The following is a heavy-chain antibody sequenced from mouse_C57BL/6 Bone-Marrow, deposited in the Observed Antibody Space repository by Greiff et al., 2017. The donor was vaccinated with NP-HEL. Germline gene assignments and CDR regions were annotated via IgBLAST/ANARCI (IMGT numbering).Heavy chain of an antibody. D-gene: IGHD2-2*01. CDR1: GYSITSGYY. CDR2: ISYDGSN. V-gene: IGHV3-6*01. Sequence: EVKLVESGPGLVKPSQSLSLTCSVTGYSITSGYYWNWIRQFPGNKLEWMGYISYDGSNNYNPSLKNRISITRDTSKNQFFLKLNSVTTEDTATYYCARAQGYDFAYWGQGTLVTVSA. J-gene: IGHJ3*01. CDR3: ARAQGYDFAY.